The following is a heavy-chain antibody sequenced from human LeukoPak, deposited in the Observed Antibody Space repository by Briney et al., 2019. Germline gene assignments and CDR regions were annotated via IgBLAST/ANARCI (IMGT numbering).Heavy chain of an antibody. V-gene: IGHV3-15*01. CDR3: TTDPSYYDILTGPPRTLTD. D-gene: IGHD3-9*01. CDR2: IKSKTDGGTT. J-gene: IGHJ4*02. Sequence: GGSLRLSCAASGFTFSNAWMSWVRQAPGKGLEWVGRIKSKTDGGTTDYAAPVKGRFTISRDDSKNTLYLQMNSLKTEDTAVYYCTTDPSYYDILTGPPRTLTDWGQGTLVTVSS. CDR1: GFTFSNAW.